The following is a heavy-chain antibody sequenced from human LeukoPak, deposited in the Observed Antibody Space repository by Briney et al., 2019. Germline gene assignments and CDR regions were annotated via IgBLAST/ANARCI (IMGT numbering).Heavy chain of an antibody. CDR3: AKGTRDYGGLPRWYFDL. J-gene: IGHJ2*01. D-gene: IGHD4-23*01. CDR1: GLTFDDYA. CDR2: ILGNGGTT. Sequence: GGSLRLSCAASGLTFDDYAMHWVRQAPGKGLEWVSRILGNGGTTYYGDSVKGRFTISRDNSKNSLFLQMFSLRTEDTALYYCAKGTRDYGGLPRWYFDLWGRGTLVTVSS. V-gene: IGHV3-43*02.